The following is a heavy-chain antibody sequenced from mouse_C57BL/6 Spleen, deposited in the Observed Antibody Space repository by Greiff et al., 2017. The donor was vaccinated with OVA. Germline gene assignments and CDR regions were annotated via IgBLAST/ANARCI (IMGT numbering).Heavy chain of an antibody. Sequence: VKLMESGPGLVAPSQSLSITCTVSGFSLTSYGVHWVRQPPGKGLEWLVVIWSDGSTTYNSALKPRLSLSKDNTKSQVFLKMNSLQTDDTAMYYCARHGAQATRAMDYWGQGTSVTVSS. D-gene: IGHD3-2*02. V-gene: IGHV2-6-1*01. J-gene: IGHJ4*01. CDR3: ARHGAQATRAMDY. CDR2: IWSDGST. CDR1: GFSLTSYG.